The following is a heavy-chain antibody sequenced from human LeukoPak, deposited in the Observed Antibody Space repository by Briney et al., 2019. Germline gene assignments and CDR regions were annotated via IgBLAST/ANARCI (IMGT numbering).Heavy chain of an antibody. Sequence: SQTLSLTCTVSGGSISSGGYYWSWIRQHPGKGLEWIVSIYYSGSTYYNPSLKSRVTISVDTSKNQFSLKLSSVTAADTAVYYCARDGNRNWFDPWGQGTLVTVSS. CDR2: IYYSGST. D-gene: IGHD1-26*01. CDR1: GGSISSGGYY. J-gene: IGHJ5*02. CDR3: ARDGNRNWFDP. V-gene: IGHV4-31*03.